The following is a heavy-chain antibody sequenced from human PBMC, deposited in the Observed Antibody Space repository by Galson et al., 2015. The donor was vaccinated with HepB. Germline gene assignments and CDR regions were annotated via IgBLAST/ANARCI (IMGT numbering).Heavy chain of an antibody. D-gene: IGHD2-2*01. J-gene: IGHJ4*02. V-gene: IGHV3-33*06. CDR2: IWHNGSNK. CDR1: GFTFNMYG. Sequence: SLRLSCAASGFTFNMYGMHWVRQAPGKGPEWVAIIWHNGSNKYYADSVKGRFTISRDNSKNTLYLQMNSLRAEDTAVYYCAKYCSSTSCSDYWGQGTLVTVSS. CDR3: AKYCSSTSCSDY.